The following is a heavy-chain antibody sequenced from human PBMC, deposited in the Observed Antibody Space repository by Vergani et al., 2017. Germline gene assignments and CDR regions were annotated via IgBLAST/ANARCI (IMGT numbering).Heavy chain of an antibody. J-gene: IGHJ3*02. CDR2: ISYDGSNK. CDR3: ARDWTTVGDDAFDI. D-gene: IGHD4-23*01. Sequence: VQLLESGGGVVQPGRSLRLSCAASGFTFSSYGMHWVRQAPGKGLEWVAVISYDGSNKYYADSVKGRFTISRDNSKNTLYLQMNSLRAEDTAVYYCARDWTTVGDDAFDIWGQGTMVTVSS. V-gene: IGHV3-30*03. CDR1: GFTFSSYG.